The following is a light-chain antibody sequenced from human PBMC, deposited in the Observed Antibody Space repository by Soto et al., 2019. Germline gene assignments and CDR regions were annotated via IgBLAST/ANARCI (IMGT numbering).Light chain of an antibody. V-gene: IGKV1-5*01. CDR1: QSISSW. CDR3: QHYNSYSEA. CDR2: DAS. J-gene: IGKJ1*01. Sequence: DIPMTQSHSTLSASVAARVYIXCRASQSISSWLAWYQQKPGKAPKLLIYDASSLESGVPSRFSGSGSGTEFTLTISSLQPDDFATYYCQHYNSYSEAFGQGTKVDIK.